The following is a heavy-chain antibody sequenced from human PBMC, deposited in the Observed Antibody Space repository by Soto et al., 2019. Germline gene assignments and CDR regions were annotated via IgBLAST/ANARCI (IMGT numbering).Heavy chain of an antibody. Sequence: QVQLQQWGAGLLKPSETLSLTCAVYGGSLSGYFWSWIRQSPGKGLEWIGEINHSGSTNYNPSLKSRVTVSGDTSKKQFSLRLSSVTAADSAVYYCARGGYFDLWGRGTLVTVSS. CDR3: ARGGYFDL. CDR1: GGSLSGYF. CDR2: INHSGST. J-gene: IGHJ2*01. V-gene: IGHV4-34*02.